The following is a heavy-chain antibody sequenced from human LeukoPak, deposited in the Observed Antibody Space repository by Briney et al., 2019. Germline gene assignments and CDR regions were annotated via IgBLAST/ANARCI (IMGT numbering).Heavy chain of an antibody. V-gene: IGHV3-21*01. D-gene: IGHD3-9*01. Sequence: PGGSLRLSCAASGFTFSSYSMNWLRQAPGKGLEWVSSISSSSSYIYYADSVKGRFTISRDNAKNSLYLQMNSLRAEDTAVYYCASGPHGHYDILTGYTTNDYWGQGTLVTVSS. CDR3: ASGPHGHYDILTGYTTNDY. J-gene: IGHJ4*02. CDR1: GFTFSSYS. CDR2: ISSSSSYI.